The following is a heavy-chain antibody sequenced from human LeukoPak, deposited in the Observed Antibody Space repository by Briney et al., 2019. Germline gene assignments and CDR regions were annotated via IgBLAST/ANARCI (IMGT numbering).Heavy chain of an antibody. J-gene: IGHJ4*02. Sequence: PGGSLRLSCAASGFTFSSYAMSWVRQAPGKGLEWVSAISGSGGSTYYADSVKGRFTISRDNSKNTLYLQMNSLRAEDTAVYYCAKVRRNTVVTPVGDYWGQGTLVTVSS. CDR3: AKVRRNTVVTPVGDY. CDR2: ISGSGGST. CDR1: GFTFSSYA. V-gene: IGHV3-23*01. D-gene: IGHD4-23*01.